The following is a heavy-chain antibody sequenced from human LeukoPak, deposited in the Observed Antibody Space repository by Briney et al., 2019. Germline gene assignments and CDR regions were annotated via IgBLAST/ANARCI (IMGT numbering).Heavy chain of an antibody. CDR1: GYTFTSYG. Sequence: ASVKVSCKASGYTFTSYGISWVRQAPGQGLEWMGWISAYNGNTNYAQKLQGRVTMTEDTSTDTAYMELISLRSDDTAVYYCATVSSSISHIPLYYFENWGQGTLVTVSS. D-gene: IGHD6-13*01. V-gene: IGHV1-18*01. CDR3: ATVSSSISHIPLYYFEN. CDR2: ISAYNGNT. J-gene: IGHJ4*02.